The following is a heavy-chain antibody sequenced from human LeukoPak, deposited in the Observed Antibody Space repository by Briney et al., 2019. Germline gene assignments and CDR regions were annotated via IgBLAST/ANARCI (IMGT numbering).Heavy chain of an antibody. J-gene: IGHJ1*01. V-gene: IGHV3-30*03. CDR2: ISYDGSNK. CDR3: TITGGDYGGL. D-gene: IGHD3-16*01. CDR1: GFTFSSYS. Sequence: GGSLRLSCAASGFTFSSYSMNWVRQAPGKGLEWVAVISYDGSNKYYADSVKGRFTISRDDSKTTLYLQMNSLKTEDTAVYYCTITGGDYGGLWGQGTLVTVSS.